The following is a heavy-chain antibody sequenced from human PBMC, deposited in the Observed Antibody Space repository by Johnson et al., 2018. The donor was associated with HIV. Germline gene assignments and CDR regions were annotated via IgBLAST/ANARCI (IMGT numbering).Heavy chain of an antibody. CDR3: VRDRGTVVIWSDAFDV. D-gene: IGHD3-22*01. CDR1: GFTFSSGFTSSVYW. V-gene: IGHV3-11*04. Sequence: QVQLVESGGGLVQPGGSLRLSCAASGFTFSSGFTSSVYWMHWVRQAPGKGLEWVSYISSRGSTIYYADSVKGRFTISRDNAKNSLYLQMNSLRGEDSAVYYCVRDRGTVVIWSDAFDVWGQGTVVTVSS. J-gene: IGHJ3*01. CDR2: ISSRGSTI.